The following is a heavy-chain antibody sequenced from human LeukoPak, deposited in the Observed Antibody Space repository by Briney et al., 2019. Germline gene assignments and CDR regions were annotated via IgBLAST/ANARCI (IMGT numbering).Heavy chain of an antibody. Sequence: PSQTLSLTCAISGDSVSSNSAAWNWIRQSPSRGLEWLGRTYYRSKWYNDYAVSVKSRITINPDTSKNQFSLQLNSVTPEDTAVYYCARLSYPGIVGATIAFDIRGQGTMVTVSS. V-gene: IGHV6-1*01. CDR3: ARLSYPGIVGATIAFDI. J-gene: IGHJ3*02. D-gene: IGHD1-26*01. CDR2: TYYRSKWYN. CDR1: GDSVSSNSAA.